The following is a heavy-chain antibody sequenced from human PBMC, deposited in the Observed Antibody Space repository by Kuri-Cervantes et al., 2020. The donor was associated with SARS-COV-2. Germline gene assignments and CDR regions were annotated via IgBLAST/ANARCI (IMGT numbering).Heavy chain of an antibody. Sequence: GGSLRLSCAASGFTFSSYGMHWVRQAPGKGLEWVAFIRYDGSNKYYADSVKGRFTISRDNSKNTLYLQMNSLRAEDTAVYYCAKGPIVVVITYFDYWGQGTLVTVSS. CDR3: AKGPIVVVITYFDY. CDR1: GFTFSSYG. J-gene: IGHJ4*02. V-gene: IGHV3-30*02. CDR2: IRYDGSNK. D-gene: IGHD3-22*01.